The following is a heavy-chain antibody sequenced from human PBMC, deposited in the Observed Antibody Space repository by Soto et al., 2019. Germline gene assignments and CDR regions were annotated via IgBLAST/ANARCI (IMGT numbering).Heavy chain of an antibody. CDR3: AKDINSVGYYDSSGYYVFDY. Sequence: QVQLVESGGGVVQPGRSLRLSCAASGLTFSSYGMYWVRQAPVKGLGWVAVISYDGSKKYYADSVNGRFTISRDNAKNTLYLQMNSLRAEDTAVYYCAKDINSVGYYDSSGYYVFDYWGQGTLVTVSS. CDR2: ISYDGSKK. CDR1: GLTFSSYG. D-gene: IGHD3-22*01. V-gene: IGHV3-30*18. J-gene: IGHJ4*02.